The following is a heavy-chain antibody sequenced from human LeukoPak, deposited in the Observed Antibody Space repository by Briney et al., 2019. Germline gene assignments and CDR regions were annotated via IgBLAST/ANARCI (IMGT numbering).Heavy chain of an antibody. D-gene: IGHD4-23*01. CDR2: INPNSGGT. CDR3: ARDPYGGNSADAFDI. CDR1: GYTFTGYY. Sequence: ASVKVSCKASGYTFTGYYVHWVRQAPGQGLEWMGWINPNSGGTNYAQKFQGRVTMTRDTSISTAYMELSRLRSDDAAVYYCARDPYGGNSADAFDIWGQGTMVTVSS. J-gene: IGHJ3*02. V-gene: IGHV1-2*02.